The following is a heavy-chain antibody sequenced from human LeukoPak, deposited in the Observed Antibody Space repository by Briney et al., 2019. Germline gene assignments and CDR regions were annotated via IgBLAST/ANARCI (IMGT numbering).Heavy chain of an antibody. J-gene: IGHJ5*02. CDR2: IYYSGNT. CDR3: ARAHGSYSPWRP. V-gene: IGHV4-59*01. Sequence: SETLSLTCTVSGGSISGYYWSWIRQPPGKGLEWIGNIYYSGNTNYNPSLRSRVTIFLDTSRNQFSLKVSSVTAADTAVYYCARAHGSYSPWRPWGQGTLVTVSS. D-gene: IGHD1-26*01. CDR1: GGSISGYY.